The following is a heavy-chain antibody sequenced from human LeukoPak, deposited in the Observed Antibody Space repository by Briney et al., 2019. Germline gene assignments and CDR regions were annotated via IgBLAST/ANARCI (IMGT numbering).Heavy chain of an antibody. CDR1: GFTFDDFG. D-gene: IGHD3-10*01. Sequence: GGSLRLSCAASGFTFDDFGMSWVRQAPGKGLEWVSAISGSGGSTYYADSVKGRFTISRDNSKNTLYLQMNSLRAEDTAVYYCAKAHQPQLYYYGSGTPHDYWGQGTLVTVSS. V-gene: IGHV3-23*01. CDR2: ISGSGGST. CDR3: AKAHQPQLYYYGSGTPHDY. J-gene: IGHJ4*02.